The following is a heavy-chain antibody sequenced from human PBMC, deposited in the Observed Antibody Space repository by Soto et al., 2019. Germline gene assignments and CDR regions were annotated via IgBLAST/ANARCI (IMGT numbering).Heavy chain of an antibody. J-gene: IGHJ4*02. D-gene: IGHD1-7*01. V-gene: IGHV1-3*01. CDR3: ARSILELQALDYFDY. Sequence: VSCRASGYTFTSYAMHWVRQAPGQRLEWMGWINAGNGNTKYSQKFQGRVTITRDTSASTAYMELSSLRSEDTAVYYCARSILELQALDYFDYWGQGTLVTVSS. CDR1: GYTFTSYA. CDR2: INAGNGNT.